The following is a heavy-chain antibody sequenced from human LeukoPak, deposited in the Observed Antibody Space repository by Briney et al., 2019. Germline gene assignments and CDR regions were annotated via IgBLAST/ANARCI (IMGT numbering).Heavy chain of an antibody. CDR2: INHSGST. J-gene: IGHJ6*03. Sequence: PSETLSLTCAVYGGSFSGYYWSWIRQPPGKELEWIGEINHSGSTNYNPSLKSRVTISVDTSKNQFSLKLSSVTAADTAVYYCARRNRVAAHLISYYYYMDVWGKGTTVTVSS. CDR3: ARRNRVAAHLISYYYYMDV. CDR1: GGSFSGYY. V-gene: IGHV4-34*01. D-gene: IGHD6-6*01.